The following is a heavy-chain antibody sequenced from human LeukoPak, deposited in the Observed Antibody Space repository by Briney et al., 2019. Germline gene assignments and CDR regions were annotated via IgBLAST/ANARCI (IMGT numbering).Heavy chain of an antibody. D-gene: IGHD6-13*01. V-gene: IGHV3-15*01. CDR1: GFTFSNAW. CDR2: IKSKTDGGTT. Sequence: GGSLRLSCAASGFTFSNAWMSWVRQAPRKGLEWVGRIKSKTDGGTTDYAAPVKGRFTISRDDSKNTLYLQMNSLKTEDTAVYYCTTDPPPGYIAAAGRTFDYWGQGTLVTVSS. CDR3: TTDPPPGYIAAAGRTFDY. J-gene: IGHJ4*02.